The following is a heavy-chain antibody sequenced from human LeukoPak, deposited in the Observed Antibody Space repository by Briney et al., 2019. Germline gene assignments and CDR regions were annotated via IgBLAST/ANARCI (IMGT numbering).Heavy chain of an antibody. CDR3: ARDAAVAGGGDAFDI. D-gene: IGHD6-19*01. J-gene: IGHJ3*02. Sequence: SETLSLTCAVYGGSFSGYYWSWIRQPPGKGLEWIGSIYYSGSTYYNPSLKSRVTISVDTSKNQFSLKLSSVTAADTAVYYCARDAAVAGGGDAFDIWGQGTMVTVSS. V-gene: IGHV4-34*01. CDR1: GGSFSGYY. CDR2: IYYSGST.